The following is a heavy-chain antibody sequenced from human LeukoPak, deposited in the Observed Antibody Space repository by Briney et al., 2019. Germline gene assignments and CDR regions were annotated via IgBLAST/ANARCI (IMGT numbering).Heavy chain of an antibody. CDR1: GYTFTSYA. Sequence: ASVKVSCKASGYTFTSYAMHWVRQAPGQRLEWMGWINAGNGNTKYSQKFQGRVTITRDTSASTAYMELSSLRSEDTAVYYCARDSDFWSGYYYGNWFDSWGQGTLVTVSS. D-gene: IGHD3-3*01. CDR3: ARDSDFWSGYYYGNWFDS. V-gene: IGHV1-3*01. CDR2: INAGNGNT. J-gene: IGHJ5*01.